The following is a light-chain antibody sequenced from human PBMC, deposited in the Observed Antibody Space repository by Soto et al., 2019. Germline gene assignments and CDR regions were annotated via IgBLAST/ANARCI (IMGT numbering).Light chain of an antibody. CDR1: QSVSSN. CDR3: QQYDSSPRT. CDR2: GAS. Sequence: EIVMTQLPATLSVSPGERATLSRRASQSVSSNVAWYQQKPGQAPRLLIYGASNRATGIPDRFSGSGSGTDFILTISRLEPEDFAVYYCQQYDSSPRTFGQGTKVDIK. J-gene: IGKJ1*01. V-gene: IGKV3D-15*01.